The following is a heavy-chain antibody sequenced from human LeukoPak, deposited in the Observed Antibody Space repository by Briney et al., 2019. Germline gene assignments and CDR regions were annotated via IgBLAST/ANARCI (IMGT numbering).Heavy chain of an antibody. CDR2: ISYDGSNK. J-gene: IGHJ4*02. D-gene: IGHD3-22*01. CDR3: ASTGYCYDSSGYPYYFDY. CDR1: GFTFSSYA. Sequence: PGRSLRLSCAASGFTFSSYAMHWVRQAPGKGLEWVAVISYDGSNKYYADSVKGRFTISRDNSKNTLYLQMNSLRAEDTAVYYCASTGYCYDSSGYPYYFDYWGQGTLVTVSS. V-gene: IGHV3-30-3*01.